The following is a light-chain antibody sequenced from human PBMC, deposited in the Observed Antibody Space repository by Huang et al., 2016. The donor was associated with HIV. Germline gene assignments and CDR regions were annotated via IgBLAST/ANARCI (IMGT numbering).Light chain of an antibody. CDR3: QKYNSAPYT. CDR1: QDIRNY. CDR2: AAS. V-gene: IGKV1-27*01. Sequence: DIHMTQSPSSLSSSVGDRVTFTCRASQDIRNYLAWYQQNPGTAPNLLIFAASTLQSGVPSRFSGSGSGTYFTLTIGSLQPEDVATDYCQKYNSAPYTFGQGTKLEIK. J-gene: IGKJ2*01.